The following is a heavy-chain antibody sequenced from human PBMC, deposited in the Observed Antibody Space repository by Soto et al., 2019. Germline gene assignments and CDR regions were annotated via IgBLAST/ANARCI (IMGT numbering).Heavy chain of an antibody. CDR2: ISSSSTTI. CDR3: AKEGVAGSGYALPFAS. J-gene: IGHJ4*02. Sequence: DVQLVDSGGGLVQPGGSLRLSCAASGFTFSNYGMNWVRQAPGKGLEWVSYISSSSTTIYYADSVKGRFTISRDNAKNSLYLQMNGLRDEDTAVYYCAKEGVAGSGYALPFASWGQGTLVTVSS. V-gene: IGHV3-48*02. CDR1: GFTFSNYG. D-gene: IGHD5-12*01.